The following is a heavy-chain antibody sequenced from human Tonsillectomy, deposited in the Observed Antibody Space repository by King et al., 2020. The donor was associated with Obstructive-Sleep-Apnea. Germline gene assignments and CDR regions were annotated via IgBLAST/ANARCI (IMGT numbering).Heavy chain of an antibody. D-gene: IGHD6-19*01. J-gene: IGHJ4*02. CDR3: ASLWQQWKSELDY. Sequence: VQLVESGGGLVQPGGSLRLSCAASGFTVSYNYMSWVRQAPGKGLEWVSLISSGGTTYYADSVKGRFTISRDNSKNPVYLQMNSLRAEDTAVYYCASLWQQWKSELDYWGQGILVTVSS. CDR2: ISSGGTT. CDR1: GFTVSYNY. V-gene: IGHV3-66*01.